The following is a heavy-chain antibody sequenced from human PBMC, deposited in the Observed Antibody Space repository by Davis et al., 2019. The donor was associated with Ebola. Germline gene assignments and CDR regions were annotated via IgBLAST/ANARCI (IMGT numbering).Heavy chain of an antibody. D-gene: IGHD6-19*01. J-gene: IGHJ4*02. CDR2: IYYSGST. V-gene: IGHV4-39*01. CDR1: GGSISSGSYY. Sequence: PSETLSLTCTVSGGSISSGSYYWGWIRQPPGKGLECIGSIYYSGSTNYNPSLKSRVTISVDTSKNQFSLKLSSVTAADTAVYYCARHDSSGWYYFDYWGQGTLVTVSS. CDR3: ARHDSSGWYYFDY.